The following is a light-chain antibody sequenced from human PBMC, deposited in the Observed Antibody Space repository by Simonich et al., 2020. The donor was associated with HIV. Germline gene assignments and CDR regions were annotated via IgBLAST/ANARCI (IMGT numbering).Light chain of an antibody. CDR1: SGRIASNY. J-gene: IGLJ3*02. Sequence: NFMLTQPHSVSESPGQTVTISCTRSSGRIASNYVQWYQQRPGSAPTTVIYEDNQRPSGVPDRFSGSIDSSSNSASLTISGLKTEDEADYYCQSYDSSNRVFGGGTKLTVL. V-gene: IGLV6-57*03. CDR3: QSYDSSNRV. CDR2: EDN.